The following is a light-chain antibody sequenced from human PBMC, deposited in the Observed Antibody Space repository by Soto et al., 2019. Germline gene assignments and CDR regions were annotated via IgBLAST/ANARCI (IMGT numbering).Light chain of an antibody. CDR3: AAWDDSLNGRYV. CDR1: SSHIGSNS. Sequence: QSVLTQPPSASGTPGQRVIISCSGSSSHIGSNSVNWYQQPPGTAPKLLIYSNNRRPSGVPDRFSGSKSGTSASLAISGLQSEDEADYYCAAWDDSLNGRYVFGTGTKVTVL. V-gene: IGLV1-44*01. J-gene: IGLJ1*01. CDR2: SNN.